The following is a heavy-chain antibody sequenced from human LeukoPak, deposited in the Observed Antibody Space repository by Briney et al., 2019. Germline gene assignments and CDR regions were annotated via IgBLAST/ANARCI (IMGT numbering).Heavy chain of an antibody. D-gene: IGHD3-10*01. CDR2: INHSGST. V-gene: IGHV4-34*01. J-gene: IGHJ4*02. Sequence: PSETLSLTCAVYGGSFSGYYWSWIRQPPGKGLEWIGEINHSGSTNYNPSLKGRVTISVATSKNQFSLKLSSVTAADTAVYYCARAGSRGGIFDYWGQGTLVTVSS. CDR1: GGSFSGYY. CDR3: ARAGSRGGIFDY.